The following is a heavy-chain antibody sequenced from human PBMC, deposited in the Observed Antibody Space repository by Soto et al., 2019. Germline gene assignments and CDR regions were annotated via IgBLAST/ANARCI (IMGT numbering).Heavy chain of an antibody. CDR1: GFAFNNYG. J-gene: IGHJ4*02. V-gene: IGHV3-21*06. Sequence: VGSLRLSCTVSGFAFNNYGINWVRQAPGKGLEWVSSISKSDYTYYSDSVKGRFTISRDNAKNSVSLQMNTLRVEDTAVYYCAREDSIIIPAVSDFWGQGTLVTVSS. CDR2: ISKSDYT. D-gene: IGHD2-2*01. CDR3: AREDSIIIPAVSDF.